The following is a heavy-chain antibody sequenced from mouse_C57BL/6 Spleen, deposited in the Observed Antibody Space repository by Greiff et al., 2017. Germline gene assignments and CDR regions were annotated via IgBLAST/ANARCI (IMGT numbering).Heavy chain of an antibody. V-gene: IGHV1-82*01. CDR3: ARTRRDYGPSY. D-gene: IGHD1-1*02. J-gene: IGHJ3*01. CDR1: GYAFSSSW. CDR2: IYPGDGAT. Sequence: QVQLKESGPELVKPGASVKISCKASGYAFSSSWMNWVKQRPGKGLEWIGRIYPGDGATNYNGKFKGKATLTADKSSSTAYMQLSSLTSEDSAVYFCARTRRDYGPSYWGQGTLVTVSA.